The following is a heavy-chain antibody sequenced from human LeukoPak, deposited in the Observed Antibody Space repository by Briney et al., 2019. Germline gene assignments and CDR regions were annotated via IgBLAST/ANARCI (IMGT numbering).Heavy chain of an antibody. V-gene: IGHV3-48*03. CDR1: GFTFSSFE. J-gene: IGHJ4*01. CDR3: AWYRSDVAVVAAIFDF. D-gene: IGHD2-15*01. CDR2: ISSSGSTI. Sequence: GGSLRLSCAASGFTFSSFEMNWVRQAPGKGLVWGSYISSSGSTIYYADSVKGRFTISRDNAKNSLYLQMNSQRAEDTAVYYCAWYRSDVAVVAAIFDFRGQGTLVTVSS.